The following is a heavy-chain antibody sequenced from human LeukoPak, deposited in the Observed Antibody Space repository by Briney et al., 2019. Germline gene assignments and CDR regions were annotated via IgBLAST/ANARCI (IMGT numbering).Heavy chain of an antibody. CDR2: IYPNSGAT. Sequence: GASVKVSCKATGYTFTGYYMHWVRQAPGQGLEWMGWIYPNSGATKYAQKFQGRVTMIRDTSISTAYMEVSGLRSDDTAVYYCGTLLSNGPFDYWGQGSLVTVSS. CDR3: GTLLSNGPFDY. CDR1: GYTFTGYY. V-gene: IGHV1-2*02. J-gene: IGHJ4*02.